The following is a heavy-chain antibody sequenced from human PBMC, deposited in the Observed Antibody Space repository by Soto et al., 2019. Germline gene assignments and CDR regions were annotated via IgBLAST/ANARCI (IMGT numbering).Heavy chain of an antibody. V-gene: IGHV3-23*01. D-gene: IGHD5-18*01. J-gene: IGHJ4*02. CDR2: ISANSGSI. CDR1: GFMFSSYS. CDR3: AEKRQVGGYNYFFDN. Sequence: EVQLLESGGALVQPGGSLRLSCAASGFMFSSYSMYWLRQAPGKGPEGVSGISANSGSILYADSVKGRFTISRDHSKNTLYLQLKRLGAGDQAVYYRAEKRQVGGYNYFFDNWGQGTLVTVSS.